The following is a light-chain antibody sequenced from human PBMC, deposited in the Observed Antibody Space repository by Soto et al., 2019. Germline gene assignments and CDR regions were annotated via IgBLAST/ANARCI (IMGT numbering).Light chain of an antibody. CDR2: GAS. V-gene: IGKV3-20*01. CDR1: QSVGSD. Sequence: EIVMTQSPATLSVSPGARATLSCRASQSVGSDLVWYRQKPGQAPRLVIYGASRRATGIPDRFSGSGSGTDFTLTISRLEPEDFVVYYCQQYGRSPTFGQGTKVDI. CDR3: QQYGRSPT. J-gene: IGKJ1*01.